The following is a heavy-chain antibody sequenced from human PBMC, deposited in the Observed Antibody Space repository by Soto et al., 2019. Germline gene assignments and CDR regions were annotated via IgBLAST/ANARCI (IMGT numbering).Heavy chain of an antibody. J-gene: IGHJ4*02. V-gene: IGHV3-30*04. CDR3: ARDQCFGGGRSCYYFDF. D-gene: IGHD2-15*01. Sequence: GGSLRLSCAASGFTFTTYAIHWVRQAPGKGLEWVAVISNDGRGKYYADSVKGRFTISRDNSKNTLYLQMNSLRSDDTAVYYCARDQCFGGGRSCYYFDFWGQGTLVTVSS. CDR1: GFTFTTYA. CDR2: ISNDGRGK.